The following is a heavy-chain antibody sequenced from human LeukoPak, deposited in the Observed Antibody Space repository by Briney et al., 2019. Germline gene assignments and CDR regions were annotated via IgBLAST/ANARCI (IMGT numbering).Heavy chain of an antibody. CDR2: ISGGTT. Sequence: GGSLRLSCTASGFTFGGYLMSWFRQAPGKGLEWIGFISGGTTECAASVKGRFTISRDDSTSIAYLQMNSLTTEDTAVYYCSRGSGWLSVYWGQGTLVTVSS. D-gene: IGHD6-19*01. V-gene: IGHV3-49*03. CDR1: GFTFGGYL. CDR3: SRGSGWLSVY. J-gene: IGHJ4*02.